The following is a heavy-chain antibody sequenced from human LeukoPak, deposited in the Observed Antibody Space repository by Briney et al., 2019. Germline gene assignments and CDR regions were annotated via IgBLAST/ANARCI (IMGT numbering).Heavy chain of an antibody. CDR2: IYSGGST. CDR3: ARIPPVYGDYVGYYFDY. J-gene: IGHJ4*02. Sequence: GGSLRLSCAASGFTVSSNYMSWDRQAPGKGLEWVSVIYSGGSTYYADSVKGRFTISRDNAKNTLYLQMNSLRAEDTAVYYCARIPPVYGDYVGYYFDYWGQGTLVTVSS. V-gene: IGHV3-53*01. D-gene: IGHD4-17*01. CDR1: GFTVSSNY.